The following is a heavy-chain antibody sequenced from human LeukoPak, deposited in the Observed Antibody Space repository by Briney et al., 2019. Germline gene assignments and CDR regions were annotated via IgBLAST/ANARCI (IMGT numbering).Heavy chain of an antibody. CDR2: IRYDGRNK. Sequence: GRSLRLSCAASGFTFSTYGMHWVRQAPGKGLEWVASIRYDGRNKYYTDSVKGRFTISRGNSKSTLYLQMNSLRAEDTAVYYCARDRPYYDYVWGSYHQGDFDYWGQGTLVTVSS. CDR3: ARDRPYYDYVWGSYHQGDFDY. CDR1: GFTFSTYG. J-gene: IGHJ4*02. V-gene: IGHV3-30*02. D-gene: IGHD3-16*01.